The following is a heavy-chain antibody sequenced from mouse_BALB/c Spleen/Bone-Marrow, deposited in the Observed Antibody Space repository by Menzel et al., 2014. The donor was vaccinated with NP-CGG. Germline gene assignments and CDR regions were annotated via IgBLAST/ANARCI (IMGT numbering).Heavy chain of an antibody. D-gene: IGHD1-1*01. Sequence: EVMLVESGGGLVQPGGSLKLSCAASGFDFXRYWMSWVRQAPGKGLEWIGEINPDSSAINYTPSLKDKFIISRDNAKNTLYLQMSKVRSEDTALYYCSRLYYYGNFAYWGQGTLVTVSA. CDR3: SRLYYYGNFAY. CDR2: INPDSSAI. CDR1: GFDFXRYW. J-gene: IGHJ3*01. V-gene: IGHV4-1*02.